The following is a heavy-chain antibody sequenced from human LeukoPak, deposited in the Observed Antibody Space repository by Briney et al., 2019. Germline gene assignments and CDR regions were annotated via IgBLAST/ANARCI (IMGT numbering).Heavy chain of an antibody. Sequence: ASVKVSCKASGYIFTYYYIHWVRQAPGQGLEWMGMINPSGGSTSYVQQFQGRVTMTRDMAASTVYMELSSLRSEDTAVYYCARASGGNPDAFDIRGQGTMVTVSS. CDR3: ARASGGNPDAFDI. D-gene: IGHD4-23*01. CDR1: GYIFTYYY. V-gene: IGHV1-46*01. CDR2: INPSGGST. J-gene: IGHJ3*02.